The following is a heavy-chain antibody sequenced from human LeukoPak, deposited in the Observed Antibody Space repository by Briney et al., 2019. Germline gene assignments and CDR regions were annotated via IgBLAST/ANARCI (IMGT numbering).Heavy chain of an antibody. CDR1: GGSISSGGYY. Sequence: SQTLSLTCTVSGGSISSGGYYWSWIRQHPGKGLEWIGYIYYSGSTNYNPSLKSRVTISVDTSKNQFSLKLSSVTAADTAVYYCARQYGSGSYYGLDYWGQGTLVTVSS. J-gene: IGHJ4*02. D-gene: IGHD3-10*01. CDR3: ARQYGSGSYYGLDY. CDR2: IYYSGST. V-gene: IGHV4-31*03.